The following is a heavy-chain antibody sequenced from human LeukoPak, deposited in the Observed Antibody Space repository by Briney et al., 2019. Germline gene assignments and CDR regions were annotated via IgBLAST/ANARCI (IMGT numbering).Heavy chain of an antibody. CDR2: IRYDGSNK. CDR1: GFTFSSYG. V-gene: IGHV3-30*02. Sequence: GGSLRLSCAASGFTFSSYGMHWVRQAPGKGLEWVAFIRYDGSNKYYADSVKGRFTISRDNSKNTLYLQMNSLRAEDTAVYYCAKTGAGDPPAYAFDIWGQGTMVTVSS. D-gene: IGHD7-27*01. CDR3: AKTGAGDPPAYAFDI. J-gene: IGHJ3*02.